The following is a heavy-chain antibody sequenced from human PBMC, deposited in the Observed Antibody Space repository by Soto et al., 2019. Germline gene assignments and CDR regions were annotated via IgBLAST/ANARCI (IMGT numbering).Heavy chain of an antibody. CDR2: INPISGGT. Sequence: ASVKVSCKTSGYTFTGHHIHWVRQAPGQGLEWMGWINPISGGTKYREKFQGRVSITRNKSSSTAYMELSSLTSDDSAVYYCAKDGRHCSGGSCPQGHWGQGTLVTVSS. CDR3: AKDGRHCSGGSCPQGH. CDR1: GYTFTGHH. V-gene: IGHV1-2*02. J-gene: IGHJ4*02. D-gene: IGHD2-15*01.